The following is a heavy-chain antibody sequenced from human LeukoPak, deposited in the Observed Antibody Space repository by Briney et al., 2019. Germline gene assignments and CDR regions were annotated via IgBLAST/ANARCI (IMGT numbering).Heavy chain of an antibody. Sequence: GASVKVSCKASGGTFSSYAISWVRQAPGQGLEWMGGIIPIFGTANYAQKFQGRVTITTDASTSTAYMELSSLRSEDTAVYYCASPYYYDSSGYYSPDAFDIWGQGTMVTVSS. CDR2: IIPIFGTA. CDR1: GGTFSSYA. D-gene: IGHD3-22*01. V-gene: IGHV1-69*05. J-gene: IGHJ3*02. CDR3: ASPYYYDSSGYYSPDAFDI.